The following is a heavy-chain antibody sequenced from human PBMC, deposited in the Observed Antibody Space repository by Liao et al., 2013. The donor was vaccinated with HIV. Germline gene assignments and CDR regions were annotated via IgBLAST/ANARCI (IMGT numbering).Heavy chain of an antibody. J-gene: IGHJ6*03. V-gene: IGHV4-61*02. CDR1: GGSISSASYY. D-gene: IGHD4-17*01. CDR2: IYSSGST. CDR3: ARDGSVGYGDYYYYMDV. Sequence: QVQLQESGPGLVKPSQTLSLTCTVSGGSISSASYYWSWIRQPAGKGLEWIGRIYSSGSTYYNPSLKSRVTISVDTSKNQFSLKLSSVTAADTAVYYCARDGSVGYGDYYYYMDVWGKGTTVTVSS.